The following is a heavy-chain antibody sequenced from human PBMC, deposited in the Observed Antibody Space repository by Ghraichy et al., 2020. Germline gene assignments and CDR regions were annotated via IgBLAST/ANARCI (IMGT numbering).Heavy chain of an antibody. CDR1: GFTFSRYG. V-gene: IGHV3-30*18. CDR2: TSYDGSNK. J-gene: IGHJ6*02. Sequence: GALRLSCAASGFTFSRYGMHWVRQAPGKGLEWVAVTSYDGSNKFYGGSVQGRFTISRDNSKNTLYLQMNYLRPGDTAVYYCAKERDTSGYYSFRGDYYGMDVWGQGTTVTVSS. CDR3: AKERDTSGYYSFRGDYYGMDV. D-gene: IGHD3-22*01.